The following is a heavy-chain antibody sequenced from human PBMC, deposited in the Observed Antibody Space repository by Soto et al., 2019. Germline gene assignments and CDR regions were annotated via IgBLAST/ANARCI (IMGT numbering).Heavy chain of an antibody. Sequence: QVQLVQSGAEVKKPGASVKVSCKVSGYMFASYGISWARQAPGQGLEWMGWINTYNGNINYAKKFQGRVTMTTDTSTSTAYMELRGLGSDDTALYYCARERGAYKYFDYWGQGTLVTVSS. V-gene: IGHV1-18*01. J-gene: IGHJ4*02. CDR2: INTYNGNI. D-gene: IGHD1-1*01. CDR1: GYMFASYG. CDR3: ARERGAYKYFDY.